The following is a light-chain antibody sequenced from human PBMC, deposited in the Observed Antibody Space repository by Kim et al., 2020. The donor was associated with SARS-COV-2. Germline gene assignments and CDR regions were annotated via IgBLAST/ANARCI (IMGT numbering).Light chain of an antibody. CDR1: NVGSKY. CDR3: LVWDTSSDHWV. CDR2: DDI. Sequence: SYELTQPPSVSVAPGQTARITCGGNNVGSKYVHWYHQKAGQAPALVRQDDIDRPSDTAERFSGSNSGDTATLTIRRVEDGDEAVYYCLVWDTSSDHWVFGGGTQLTVL. J-gene: IGLJ3*02. V-gene: IGLV3-21*02.